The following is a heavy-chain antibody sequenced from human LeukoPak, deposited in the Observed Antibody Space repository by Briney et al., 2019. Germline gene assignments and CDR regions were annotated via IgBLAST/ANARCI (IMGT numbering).Heavy chain of an antibody. Sequence: GGSLRLSCAASGFTFNNYEMHWVRQTAGKGLEWVSAVGIAGDTFYAGSVKGRFSISRDNAESSLFLQMNSLRAGDTAVYYCAREGRLGTADAFDVWGQGTMVTVSS. V-gene: IGHV3-13*01. CDR1: GFTFNNYE. J-gene: IGHJ3*01. CDR3: AREGRLGTADAFDV. CDR2: VGIAGDT. D-gene: IGHD1-14*01.